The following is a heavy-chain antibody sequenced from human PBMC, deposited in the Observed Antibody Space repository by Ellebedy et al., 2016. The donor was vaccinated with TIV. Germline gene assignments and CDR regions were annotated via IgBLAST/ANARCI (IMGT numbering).Heavy chain of an antibody. CDR1: GYRFSTHW. V-gene: IGHV5-51*01. CDR3: ARFTSDYSGDWFGRAFDH. CDR2: IYPGDSDT. Sequence: PGGSLRLSCKASGYRFSTHWIGWVRQTHGKGLEWMGIIYPGDSDTKYSTSFQGQVTISGDTSISTAYLQWSSLKASDTAMYYCARFTSDYSGDWFGRAFDHWGQGTLVIVSS. D-gene: IGHD2-21*02. J-gene: IGHJ4*02.